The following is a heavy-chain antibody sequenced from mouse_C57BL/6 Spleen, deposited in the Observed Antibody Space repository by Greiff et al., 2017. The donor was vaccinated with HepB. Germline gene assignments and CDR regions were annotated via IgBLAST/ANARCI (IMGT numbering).Heavy chain of an antibody. CDR1: GYTFTDYY. J-gene: IGHJ1*03. CDR3: ARSTVVAHWYFDV. CDR2: INPNNGGT. V-gene: IGHV1-26*01. Sequence: EVQLQQSGPELVKPGASVKISCKASGYTFTDYYMNWVKQSHGKSLEWIGDINPNNGGTSYNQKFKGKATLTVDKSSSTAYMELRSLTSEDSAVYYCARSTVVAHWYFDVWGTGTTVTVSS. D-gene: IGHD1-1*01.